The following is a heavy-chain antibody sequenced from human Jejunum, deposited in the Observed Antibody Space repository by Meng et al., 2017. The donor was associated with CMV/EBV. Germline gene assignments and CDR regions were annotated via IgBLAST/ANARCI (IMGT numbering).Heavy chain of an antibody. V-gene: IGHV3-53*01. CDR2: TYTNGYT. CDR3: TTHSGGY. CDR1: GFAGSSDS. Sequence: LKISGAVSGFAGSSDSMTWVRQAPGKGLEWVSVTYTNGYTDHADSVRGRFTVSRDNFKNMVFLQMNSLRAEDTAIYYCTTHSGGYWGQGTLVTVSS. J-gene: IGHJ4*02.